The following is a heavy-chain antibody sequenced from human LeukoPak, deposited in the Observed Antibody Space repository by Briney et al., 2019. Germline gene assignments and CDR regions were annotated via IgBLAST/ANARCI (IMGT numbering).Heavy chain of an antibody. CDR3: ARPRYCSGGSCYKGYYYYMDV. CDR2: MNPNSGNT. CDR1: GYTFTSYD. D-gene: IGHD2-15*01. Sequence: ASVKVSCKASGYTFTSYDINWLRQATGQGLEWMGWMNPNSGNTGYAQKFQGRVTMTRNTSISTAYMELSSLRSEDTAVYYCARPRYCSGGSCYKGYYYYMDVWGKGTTVTVSS. V-gene: IGHV1-8*01. J-gene: IGHJ6*03.